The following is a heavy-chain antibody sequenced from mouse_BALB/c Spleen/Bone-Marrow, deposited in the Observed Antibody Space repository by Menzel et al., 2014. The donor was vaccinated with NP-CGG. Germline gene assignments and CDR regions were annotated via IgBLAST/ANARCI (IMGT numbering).Heavy chain of an antibody. CDR1: GYTFTSSW. J-gene: IGHJ1*03. CDR2: IHPNSGNT. CDR3: ARSTTATYFDV. Sequence: QVQLQQSGSVLVRPGASVKLSCKAPGYTFTSSWMHWAKQRPGQGLEWIGEIHPNSGNTNYNEKFKGKATLTVDTSSSTAYVDLSSLTSEDSAVYYCARSTTATYFDVWGKGTTVTV. D-gene: IGHD1-2*01. V-gene: IGHV1S130*01.